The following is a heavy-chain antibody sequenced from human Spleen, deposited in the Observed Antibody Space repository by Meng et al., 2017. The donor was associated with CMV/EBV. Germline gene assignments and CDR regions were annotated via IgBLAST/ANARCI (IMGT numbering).Heavy chain of an antibody. J-gene: IGHJ4*02. CDR3: TRMYSSSSRLIDY. Sequence: GESLKISCAASGFSFSTYAMHWVRQAPGKGLEWVAFIRYDGNTQYYADSVRGRFTISRDNARNTLYLQMNSLRAEDTAVYYCTRMYSSSSRLIDYWGQGTLVTVSS. CDR1: GFSFSTYA. CDR2: IRYDGNTQ. D-gene: IGHD6-13*01. V-gene: IGHV3-30*02.